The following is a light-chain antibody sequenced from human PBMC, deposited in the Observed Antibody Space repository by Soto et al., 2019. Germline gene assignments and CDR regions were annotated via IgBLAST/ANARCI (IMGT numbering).Light chain of an antibody. V-gene: IGLV2-14*01. J-gene: IGLJ2*01. CDR1: SSDIGGYNF. CDR3: SSYTSSSIVV. Sequence: QSALTQPASVSGSPGQSITISCTGTSSDIGGYNFISWYQQHPGKAPKHMIFDVRYRPLGVSNRFSGSKSGTTASLTISGLQAEDEADYYCSSYTSSSIVVFGGGTKLTVL. CDR2: DVR.